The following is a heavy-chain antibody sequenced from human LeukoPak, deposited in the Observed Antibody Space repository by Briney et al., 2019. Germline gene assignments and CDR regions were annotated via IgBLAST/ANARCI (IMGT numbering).Heavy chain of an antibody. V-gene: IGHV5-51*01. J-gene: IGHJ3*02. CDR2: IYPGGSDS. D-gene: IGHD1-26*01. Sequence: GESLKISCKGSGYSFSNYWIGWVRQLPGESLDWMVFIYPGGSDSRYSASFQGQVTISAVKSIRTAYLQWSSLKASDTAMYYCARVRSGDYSEDAFDIWGQGTMVTVSS. CDR1: GYSFSNYW. CDR3: ARVRSGDYSEDAFDI.